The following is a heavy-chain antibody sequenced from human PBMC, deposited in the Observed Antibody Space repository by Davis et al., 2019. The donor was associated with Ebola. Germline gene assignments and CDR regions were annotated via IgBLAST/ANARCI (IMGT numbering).Heavy chain of an antibody. V-gene: IGHV1-3*01. CDR3: ARVGSYDFWSGYYILLGYFDL. D-gene: IGHD3-3*01. CDR1: GYTFTSYA. J-gene: IGHJ2*01. Sequence: AASVKVSCKASGYTFTSYALHWVRQAPGQRLEWMGWINAGNGNTKYSQKFQGRVTFTRDTSASTAYMELSSLRSEDTAVYYCARVGSYDFWSGYYILLGYFDLWGRGTLVTVSS. CDR2: INAGNGNT.